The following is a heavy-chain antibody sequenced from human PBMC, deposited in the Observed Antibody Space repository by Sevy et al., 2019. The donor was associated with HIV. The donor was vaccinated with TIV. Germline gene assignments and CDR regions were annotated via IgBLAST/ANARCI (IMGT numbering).Heavy chain of an antibody. CDR3: ATVDIRGSSWFHYYYYGMDV. CDR1: GYTLTELS. Sequence: ASVKVSCKVSGYTLTELSMHWVRQAPGKGLEWMGGFDPEDGETIYAQKFQGRVTMTEDTSTDTAYMELSSLRSEDTAVYYCATVDIRGSSWFHYYYYGMDVWGQWTTVTVSS. V-gene: IGHV1-24*01. J-gene: IGHJ6*02. D-gene: IGHD6-13*01. CDR2: FDPEDGET.